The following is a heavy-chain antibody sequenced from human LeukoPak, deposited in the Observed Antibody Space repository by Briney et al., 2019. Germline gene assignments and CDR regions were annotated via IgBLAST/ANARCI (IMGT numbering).Heavy chain of an antibody. Sequence: SETLSLTCTVSGGSISSYYWSWIRQPRGKGLEWIGYIYYSGSTNYNPSLKSRVTISVDTSKNQFSLKLSSVTAADTAVYYCARLRWLQLRYFDYWGQGTLVTVSS. J-gene: IGHJ4*02. CDR1: GGSISSYY. V-gene: IGHV4-59*01. CDR2: IYYSGST. CDR3: ARLRWLQLRYFDY. D-gene: IGHD5-24*01.